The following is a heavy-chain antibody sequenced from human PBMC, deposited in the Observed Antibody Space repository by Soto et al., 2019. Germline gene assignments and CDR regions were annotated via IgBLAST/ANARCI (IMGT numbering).Heavy chain of an antibody. Sequence: GGSLRLSCAASGFTFSSYAMHWVRQVPGKGLEWITGISWNSGTIGYADSVKGRFTISRDNARNSLYLQMNSLRAEDTALYYCARDVWSRASGPPDSWGQGTLVTVSS. CDR1: GFTFSSYA. V-gene: IGHV3-9*01. CDR3: ARDVWSRASGPPDS. J-gene: IGHJ4*02. CDR2: ISWNSGTI. D-gene: IGHD3-10*01.